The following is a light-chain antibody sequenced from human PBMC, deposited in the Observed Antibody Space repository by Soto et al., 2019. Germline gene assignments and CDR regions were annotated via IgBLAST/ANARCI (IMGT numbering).Light chain of an antibody. CDR1: QTVERW. Sequence: DFQMTQSPSTLSASLGDRVIITCRASQTVERWMAGYQQKPGKAPKLLISDVPTLERGVPSRFSGSGSATEFTLTISGLQPDDFATYYCQQYKDYVYTFGKGTKVDIK. V-gene: IGKV1-5*01. J-gene: IGKJ2*01. CDR3: QQYKDYVYT. CDR2: DVP.